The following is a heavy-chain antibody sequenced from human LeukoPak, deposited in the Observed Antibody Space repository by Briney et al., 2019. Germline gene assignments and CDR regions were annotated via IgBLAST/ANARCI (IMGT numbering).Heavy chain of an antibody. Sequence: KPSETLSLTCTVSGGSISSYYWSWIRQPPGKGLEWIGEINHSGSTNYNPSLKSRVTISVDTSKNQFSLKLSSVTAADTAVYYCARAYDRSGYYSDYWGQGTLVTVSS. CDR1: GGSISSYY. CDR2: INHSGST. CDR3: ARAYDRSGYYSDY. J-gene: IGHJ4*02. V-gene: IGHV4-34*01. D-gene: IGHD3-22*01.